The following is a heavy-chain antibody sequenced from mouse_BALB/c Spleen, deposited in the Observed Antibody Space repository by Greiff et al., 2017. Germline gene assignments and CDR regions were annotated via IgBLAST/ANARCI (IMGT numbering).Heavy chain of an antibody. V-gene: IGHV5-17*02. CDR2: ISSGSSTI. D-gene: IGHD2-10*02. CDR1: GFTFSSFG. CDR3: ATEYGNYYAMDY. Sequence: DVQVVASGGGLVQPGGSRKLSCAASGFTFSSFGMHWVRQAPEKGLEWVAYISSGSSTIYYADTVKGRFTISRDNPKNTLFLQMTSLRSEDTAMYYCATEYGNYYAMDYWGQGTSVTVAS. J-gene: IGHJ4*01.